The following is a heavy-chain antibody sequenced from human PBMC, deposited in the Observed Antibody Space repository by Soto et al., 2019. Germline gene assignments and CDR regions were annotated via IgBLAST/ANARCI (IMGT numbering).Heavy chain of an antibody. V-gene: IGHV1-69*13. D-gene: IGHD3-22*01. CDR2: IIPIFGTA. Sequence: SVKVSCKSSGGTFSSYAISWVRQAPGQGLEWMGGIIPIFGTANYAQKFQGRVTITADESTSTAYMQMNSLKTEDTAVYYCTTDSYFTLKLVRFDYWGLGTLVTVSS. CDR3: TTDSYFTLKLVRFDY. J-gene: IGHJ4*01. CDR1: GGTFSSYA.